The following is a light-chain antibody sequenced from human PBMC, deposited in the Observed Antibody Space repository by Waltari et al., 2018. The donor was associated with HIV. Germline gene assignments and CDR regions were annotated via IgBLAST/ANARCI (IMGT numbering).Light chain of an antibody. CDR1: GGDVGNQNS. V-gene: IGLV2-8*01. Sequence: QSALTQPPSASGSPGQSVPISCTATGGDVGNQNSVPWYQHHPGKAPKLIIYEVRKRPSGVPDRFSGSKSGNTVSLTVSGLQAEDEADYYCSSYAGSYTYVFGTGTRLTVL. CDR3: SSYAGSYTYV. CDR2: EVR. J-gene: IGLJ1*01.